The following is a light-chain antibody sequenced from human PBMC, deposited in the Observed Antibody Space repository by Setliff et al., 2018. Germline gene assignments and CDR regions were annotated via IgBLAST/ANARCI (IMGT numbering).Light chain of an antibody. CDR2: EVI. V-gene: IGLV2-14*01. CDR3: NSYTSSTTVV. J-gene: IGLJ2*01. Sequence: QSVLAQPASVSGSPGQSITISCTGSSSDVGGYNYVSWYQQHPGKAPKLMIYEVISRPSGVSNRFSGSKSGNTASLTISGLQAEDEADYYCNSYTSSTTVVFGGGTKVTVL. CDR1: SSDVGGYNY.